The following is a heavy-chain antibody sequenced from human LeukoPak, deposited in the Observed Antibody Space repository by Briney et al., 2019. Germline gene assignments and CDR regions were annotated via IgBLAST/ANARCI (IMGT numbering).Heavy chain of an antibody. Sequence: ASVKVSCKASGGTFITTTINWVRQAPGQGLEWMGGITPIFRTPNYAQKSQGRVTITAVESMSTAYMELSRLRFEDTAVYYCARGWLGETTVVTPYNSWGQGTLVTVSS. V-gene: IGHV1-69*13. J-gene: IGHJ5*02. CDR3: ARGWLGETTVVTPYNS. D-gene: IGHD2-21*02. CDR2: ITPIFRTP. CDR1: GGTFITTT.